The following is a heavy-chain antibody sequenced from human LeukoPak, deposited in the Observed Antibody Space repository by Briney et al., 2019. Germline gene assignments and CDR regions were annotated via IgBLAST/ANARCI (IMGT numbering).Heavy chain of an antibody. D-gene: IGHD5-24*01. Sequence: PGGSLTHSCAASGFMFSAYCMNWVHQAPPKGLAGVSSVSTSSTNTHYADSVKGRFTISRDNAKNSLYLQMSSLRAEDTAVYYCARDPSGYNTAFDIWGQGTMVTVSS. J-gene: IGHJ3*02. CDR2: VSTSSTNT. CDR3: ARDPSGYNTAFDI. V-gene: IGHV3-21*01. CDR1: GFMFSAYC.